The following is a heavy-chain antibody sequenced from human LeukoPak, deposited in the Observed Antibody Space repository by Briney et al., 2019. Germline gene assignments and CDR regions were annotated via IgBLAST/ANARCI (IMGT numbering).Heavy chain of an antibody. CDR1: GGTFSSYA. CDR2: IIPIFGTA. V-gene: IGHV1-69*05. CDR3: ASRYCSSTSCYTHWFDP. D-gene: IGHD2-2*02. Sequence: SVKVSCKASGGTFSSYAISWVRQAPGQGLEWMGGIIPIFGTANYAQKFQGRVTITTDESTSTAYMELSSLRSEDTAVYYCASRYCSSTSCYTHWFDPWGQGTLVTVSS. J-gene: IGHJ5*02.